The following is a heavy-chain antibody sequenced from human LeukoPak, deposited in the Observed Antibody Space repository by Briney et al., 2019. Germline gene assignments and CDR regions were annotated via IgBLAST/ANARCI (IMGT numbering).Heavy chain of an antibody. V-gene: IGHV4-38-2*01. CDR1: GYSISSGFY. Sequence: PSETLSLTRAVSGYSISSGFYWGWIRQPPGKGLEWIGSIYHSGSPYYNPSLKSRLNISVDTSKNQFSLRLSSVTAADTAVYYCASVRTTGTNWGQGTLVTVSS. J-gene: IGHJ4*02. CDR2: IYHSGSP. CDR3: ASVRTTGTN. D-gene: IGHD1-1*01.